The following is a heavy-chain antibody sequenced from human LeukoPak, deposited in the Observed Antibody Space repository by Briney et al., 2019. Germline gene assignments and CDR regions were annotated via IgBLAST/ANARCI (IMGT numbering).Heavy chain of an antibody. V-gene: IGHV4-4*02. Sequence: SETLSLTCAVSGGSISSSNWWSWVRQPPGKGLEWIGEIYHSGSTNYNPSLKSRVTISVDTSKNQFSLKLNSVTAADTAVYYCARQYYYGSEIRGYYYYMDVWGKGTTVTVSS. CDR2: IYHSGST. D-gene: IGHD3-10*01. CDR1: GGSISSSNW. CDR3: ARQYYYGSEIRGYYYYMDV. J-gene: IGHJ6*03.